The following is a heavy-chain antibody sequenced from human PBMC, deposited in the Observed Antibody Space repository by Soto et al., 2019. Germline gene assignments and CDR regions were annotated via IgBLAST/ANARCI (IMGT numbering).Heavy chain of an antibody. CDR3: ARDEGSSLRGFDFWSGYRNYYYYGMDV. V-gene: IGHV3-74*01. J-gene: IGHJ6*02. CDR1: GFTFSSYW. CDR2: INSDGSST. Sequence: EVQLVESGGGLVQPGGSLRLSCAASGFTFSSYWMHWVRQAPGKGLVWVSRINSDGSSTSYADSVKGRFTISRDNAKNTLYLQMNSLRAEDTAVYYCARDEGSSLRGFDFWSGYRNYYYYGMDVWGQGTTVTVSS. D-gene: IGHD3-3*01.